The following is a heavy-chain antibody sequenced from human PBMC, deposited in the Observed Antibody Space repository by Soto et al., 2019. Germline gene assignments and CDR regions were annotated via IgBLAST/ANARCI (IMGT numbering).Heavy chain of an antibody. CDR3: ARVVVRDDFWSGYRGYGMDV. J-gene: IGHJ6*02. V-gene: IGHV3-66*01. CDR1: GFTVSSNY. CDR2: IYSGGST. D-gene: IGHD3-3*01. Sequence: GGSLRLSCAASGFTVSSNYMSWVRQAPGKGLEWVSVIYSGGSTYYADSVKGRFTISRDNSKNTLYLQMNSLRAEDTAVYYCARVVVRDDFWSGYRGYGMDVWGQGTTVTVSS.